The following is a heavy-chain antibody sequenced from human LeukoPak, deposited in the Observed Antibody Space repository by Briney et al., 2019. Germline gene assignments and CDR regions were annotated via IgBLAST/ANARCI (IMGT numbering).Heavy chain of an antibody. CDR2: IIPIFGTA. D-gene: IGHD3-22*01. CDR1: GGTFSSYA. CDR3: ARPGDSSGYYFKGTSSFDI. Sequence: SVKVSCKASGGTFSSYAISWVRQAPGQGLEWMGGIIPIFGTANYAQKFQGRVTITADKSTSTAYMELSSLRSEDTAVYYCARPGDSSGYYFKGTSSFDIWGQGTMVTVSS. V-gene: IGHV1-69*06. J-gene: IGHJ3*02.